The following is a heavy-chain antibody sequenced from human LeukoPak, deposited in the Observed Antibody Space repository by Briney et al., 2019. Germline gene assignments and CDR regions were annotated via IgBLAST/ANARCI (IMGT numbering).Heavy chain of an antibody. CDR2: IYYSGST. D-gene: IGHD3-3*01. CDR1: GVSISSSSYY. V-gene: IGHV4-39*01. Sequence: PSETLSLTCTVSGVSISSSSYYWGWIRQPPGKGLEWIGSIYYSGSTYYNPSLKSRVTISVDTSKNQFSLKLSSVTAADTAVYYCARHNYDFWSGYYTWFDPWGQGTLVTVSS. J-gene: IGHJ5*02. CDR3: ARHNYDFWSGYYTWFDP.